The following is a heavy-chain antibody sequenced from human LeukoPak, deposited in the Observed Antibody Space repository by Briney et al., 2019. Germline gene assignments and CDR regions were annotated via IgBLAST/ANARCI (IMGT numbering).Heavy chain of an antibody. CDR1: GFTFSSYS. CDR3: AKVVMGIAVAGNGVDY. D-gene: IGHD6-19*01. V-gene: IGHV3-23*01. CDR2: ISGSGGST. J-gene: IGHJ4*02. Sequence: TGGSLRLSCAASGFTFSSYSMSWVRQAPGKGLEGVSAISGSGGSTYYADSVKGRFTISRDNSKNTLYLQMNSLRAEDTAVYYCAKVVMGIAVAGNGVDYWGQGTLVTVSS.